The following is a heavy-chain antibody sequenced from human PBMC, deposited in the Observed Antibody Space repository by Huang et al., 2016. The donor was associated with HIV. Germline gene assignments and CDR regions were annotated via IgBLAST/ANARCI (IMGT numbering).Heavy chain of an antibody. CDR2: ISTYNGNT. V-gene: IGHV1-18*04. J-gene: IGHJ4*02. Sequence: QVQLVQSGAEMKKPGASVKVSCKASGYTFSSYGITWVRQAPGQGLEWMGWISTYNGNTNYAQKLQGRVTMTTDTSTSTAYMELRSLTSDDTAVYYCARDIMSKLTVAGGSRYWGQGSLVTVSS. D-gene: IGHD6-19*01. CDR1: GYTFSSYG. CDR3: ARDIMSKLTVAGGSRY.